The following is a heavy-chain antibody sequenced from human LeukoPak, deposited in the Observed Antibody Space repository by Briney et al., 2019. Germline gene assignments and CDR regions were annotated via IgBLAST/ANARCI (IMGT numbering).Heavy chain of an antibody. D-gene: IGHD3-16*01. J-gene: IGHJ4*02. V-gene: IGHV4-4*07. CDR1: GGSMSSYF. Sequence: SETLSLTCTVSGGSMSSYFWSWIRQPAGKGLEWIGRIYTSGSTNYNPSLQSRVTMSVDTSNNQSSLKINSVSAADTAVYYCARKRKGAYDFDFWGQGTLVTVSS. CDR3: ARKRKGAYDFDF. CDR2: IYTSGST.